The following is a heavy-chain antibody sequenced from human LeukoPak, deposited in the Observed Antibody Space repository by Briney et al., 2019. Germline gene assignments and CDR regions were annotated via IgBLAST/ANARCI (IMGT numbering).Heavy chain of an antibody. Sequence: PGGSLRLSCAASGFTFSDLFMTWIRQAPGKGLEWVSYISGSGSTKFYADSVKGRFTISRDNAKDSLYLQMSSLRLEDTALYYCARALATYAVSPGALDVWGHGTMVTVSS. CDR3: ARALATYAVSPGALDV. D-gene: IGHD2-8*01. V-gene: IGHV3-11*04. CDR1: GFTFSDLF. CDR2: ISGSGSTK. J-gene: IGHJ3*01.